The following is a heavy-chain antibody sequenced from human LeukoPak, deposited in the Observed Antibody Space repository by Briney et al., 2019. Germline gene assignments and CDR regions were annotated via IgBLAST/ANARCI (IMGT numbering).Heavy chain of an antibody. J-gene: IGHJ4*02. CDR3: AKRGVVIRVILVGFHKEANYFDS. CDR1: GFTFSDYY. D-gene: IGHD3-22*01. Sequence: GGSLRLSCAASGFTFSDYYMSWIRQAPGKGLEWVAGISDSGGRTNYADSVKGRFTISRDNSKNTLYLQMNSLRAEDTAVYFCAKRGVVIRVILVGFHKEANYFDSWGQGALVTVSS. CDR2: ISDSGGRT. V-gene: IGHV3-23*01.